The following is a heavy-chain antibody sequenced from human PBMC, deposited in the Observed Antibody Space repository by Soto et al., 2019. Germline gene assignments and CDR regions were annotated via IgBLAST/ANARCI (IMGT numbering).Heavy chain of an antibody. CDR1: GGTFSSYA. Sequence: QVQLVQSRAEVKKPGSSVKVSCKASGGTFSSYAISWVRQAPGQGLEWMGGIIPIFGTANYAQKFQGRVTITADESTSTAYMELSSLRSEDTAVYYCARGIGGTVTTLGWFDPWGQGTLVTVSS. J-gene: IGHJ5*02. D-gene: IGHD4-17*01. CDR3: ARGIGGTVTTLGWFDP. V-gene: IGHV1-69*12. CDR2: IIPIFGTA.